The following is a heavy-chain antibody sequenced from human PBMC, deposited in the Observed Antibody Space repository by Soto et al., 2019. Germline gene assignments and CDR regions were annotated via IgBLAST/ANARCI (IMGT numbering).Heavy chain of an antibody. D-gene: IGHD3-16*01. CDR2: IYPGDSDT. CDR3: ARQGSNGAYVYFAMDV. Sequence: GESLKISCQASAYIFSTYWIGWVRQMPGKGLEWIGMIYPGDSDTTYSPSFEGQVTMSVDKSISTAYLQWSSLKASDSATYYCARQGSNGAYVYFAMDVWGQGTTVTVSS. V-gene: IGHV5-51*01. CDR1: AYIFSTYW. J-gene: IGHJ6*02.